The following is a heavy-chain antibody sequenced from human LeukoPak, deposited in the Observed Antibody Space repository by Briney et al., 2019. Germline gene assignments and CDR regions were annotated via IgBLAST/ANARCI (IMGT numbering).Heavy chain of an antibody. D-gene: IGHD3-22*01. J-gene: IGHJ3*02. CDR1: GFXFSSYG. CDR3: AKLYEGYYDSSGYPPNGAFDI. V-gene: IGHV3-30*18. CDR2: ISYDGSNK. Sequence: PGRSLRLSCAASGFXFSSYGIHWVRQAPGKGLEWVAVISYDGSNKYYADSVKGRFTISRDNSKNTLYLQMNSLRAEDTAVYYCAKLYEGYYDSSGYPPNGAFDIWGQGTMVTVSS.